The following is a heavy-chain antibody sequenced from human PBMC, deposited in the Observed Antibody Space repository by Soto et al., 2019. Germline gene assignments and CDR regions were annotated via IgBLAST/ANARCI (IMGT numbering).Heavy chain of an antibody. Sequence: GGSLRLSCAASGFTFSSYGMNWVRQAPGKGLEWVSSISSSSSYIYYADSVKGRFTISRDNAKNSLYLQMNSLRAEDTAVYYCASIAAGTVAPFDYWGQGTLVTVSS. D-gene: IGHD6-13*01. CDR2: ISSSSSYI. CDR3: ASIAAGTVAPFDY. CDR1: GFTFSSYG. J-gene: IGHJ4*02. V-gene: IGHV3-21*01.